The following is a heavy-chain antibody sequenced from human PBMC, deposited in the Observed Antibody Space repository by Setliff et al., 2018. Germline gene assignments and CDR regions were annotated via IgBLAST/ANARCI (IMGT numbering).Heavy chain of an antibody. CDR3: ARAGSIWFGELFPENWFDP. CDR2: IYHSGST. Sequence: SETLSLTCTVSGYSISSGYYWGWIRQPPGKGLEWIGSIYHSGSTYYNPSLKSRVTISVDTSKNQFSLKLSSVTAADTAVYYCARAGSIWFGELFPENWFDPWGQGTLVTVPQ. CDR1: GYSISSGYY. J-gene: IGHJ5*02. D-gene: IGHD3-10*01. V-gene: IGHV4-38-2*02.